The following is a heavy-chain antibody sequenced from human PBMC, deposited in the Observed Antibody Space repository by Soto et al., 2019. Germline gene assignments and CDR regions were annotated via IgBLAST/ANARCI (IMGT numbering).Heavy chain of an antibody. V-gene: IGHV3-30*18. CDR1: GFTFSSYG. J-gene: IGHJ6*02. Sequence: QVQLVESGGGVVQPGRSLRLSCAASGFTFSSYGMHWVRQAPGKGLEWVAVISYDGSNKYYADSVKGRFTISRDNSKNPLYLQMNSLRAEDTAVYYCAKDWGGHYGDYHYGMDVWGQGTTVTVSS. CDR2: ISYDGSNK. D-gene: IGHD4-17*01. CDR3: AKDWGGHYGDYHYGMDV.